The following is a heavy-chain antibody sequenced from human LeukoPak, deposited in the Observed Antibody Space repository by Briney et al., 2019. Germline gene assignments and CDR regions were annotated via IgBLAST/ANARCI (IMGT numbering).Heavy chain of an antibody. Sequence: PGGSLRLSCAASGFTFSSYSMNWVRQAPGKGLEWVSSISSSSSYIYYADSVKGRFTISRDNAKNSLYLQINSLRVEDTAVYYCVREKDGEYASGTLFDLWGQGNMVTVSS. CDR3: VREKDGEYASGTLFDL. CDR2: ISSSSSYI. J-gene: IGHJ4*02. V-gene: IGHV3-21*04. CDR1: GFTFSSYS. D-gene: IGHD3-10*01.